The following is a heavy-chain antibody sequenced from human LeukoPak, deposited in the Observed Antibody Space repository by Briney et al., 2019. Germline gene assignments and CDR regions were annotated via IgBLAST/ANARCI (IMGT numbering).Heavy chain of an antibody. CDR2: ISYDGSNK. J-gene: IGHJ4*02. D-gene: IGHD3-10*01. CDR3: AKDYVVGEYYFDY. V-gene: IGHV3-30*12. Sequence: GGSLRLSCATSGFTFSTSGMHWVRQAPGKGLEWVAVISYDGSNKYYADSVKGRFTISRDNSKNTLYLQMNSLRAEDTAVYYCAKDYVVGEYYFDYWGQGTLVTVSS. CDR1: GFTFSTSG.